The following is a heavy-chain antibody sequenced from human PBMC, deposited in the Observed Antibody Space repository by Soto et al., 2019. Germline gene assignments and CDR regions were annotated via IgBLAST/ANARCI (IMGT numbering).Heavy chain of an antibody. J-gene: IGHJ4*02. CDR3: ARQFYFGSGSYYNRPFAL. V-gene: IGHV4-39*01. D-gene: IGHD3-10*01. CDR2: IYYSGNI. CDR1: GGSISSSSYY. Sequence: PSETLSLTCTVSGGSISSSSYYWGWIRQPPGKGLEWIGTIYYSGNIYYNPSLKSRVTISVDTAKNQFSLKLSSVTAADTAVYYCARQFYFGSGSYYNRPFALWGQGTLVTVSS.